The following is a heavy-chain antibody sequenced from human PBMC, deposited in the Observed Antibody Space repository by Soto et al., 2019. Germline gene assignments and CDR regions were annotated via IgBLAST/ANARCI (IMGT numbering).Heavy chain of an antibody. J-gene: IGHJ5*02. Sequence: PSETLSLTCAVSGGSISSGGYSWSWIRQPPGKGLEWIGYIYHSGSTYYNPSLKSRVTISVDRSKNQFSLKLNSVTAADTAVYYCTRRSKYSDFWSDPWGPGTLVTVSS. CDR3: TRRSKYSDFWSDP. CDR1: GGSISSGGYS. V-gene: IGHV4-30-2*01. D-gene: IGHD3-3*01. CDR2: IYHSGST.